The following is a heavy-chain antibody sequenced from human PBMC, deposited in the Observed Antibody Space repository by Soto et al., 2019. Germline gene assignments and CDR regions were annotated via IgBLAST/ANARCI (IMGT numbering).Heavy chain of an antibody. CDR3: ARESVVRGVISYNWFDP. J-gene: IGHJ5*02. CDR2: INHSGST. V-gene: IGHV4-34*01. Sequence: SETLSLTCAVYGGSFSGYYWSWIRQPPGKGLEWIGEINHSGSTNYNPSLKSRVTISVDTSKNQFSLKLSSVTAADTAVYYCARESVVRGVISYNWFDPWGQGTLVTVSS. D-gene: IGHD3-10*01. CDR1: GGSFSGYY.